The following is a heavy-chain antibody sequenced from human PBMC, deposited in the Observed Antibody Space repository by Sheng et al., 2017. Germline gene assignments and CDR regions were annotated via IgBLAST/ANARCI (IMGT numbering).Heavy chain of an antibody. CDR1: GGSFSGYY. V-gene: IGHV4-34*01. CDR3: ARGKVAARRSNYYYYMDV. D-gene: IGHD6-6*01. Sequence: QVQLQQWGAGLLKPSETLSLTCAVYGGSFSGYYWSWIRQPPGKGLEWIGEINHSGSTNYNPSLKSRVTISVDTSKNQFSLKLSSVTAADTAVYYCARGKVAARRSNYYYYMDVWGKGTTVTVSS. CDR2: INHSGST. J-gene: IGHJ6*03.